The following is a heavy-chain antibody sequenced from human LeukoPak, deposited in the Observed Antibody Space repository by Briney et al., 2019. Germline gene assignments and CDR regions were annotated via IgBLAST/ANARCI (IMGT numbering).Heavy chain of an antibody. J-gene: IGHJ4*02. V-gene: IGHV1-69*06. CDR2: IIPIFGTA. CDR3: ARDRASYSSSWYVGFGY. CDR1: GGTFSSYA. Sequence: GASVKVSCKASGGTFSSYAISWVRQAPGQGLEWMGGIIPIFGTANYAQKFQGRVTITADKSTSTAYMELSSLRPEDTAVYYCARDRASYSSSWYVGFGYWGQGTLVTVSS. D-gene: IGHD6-13*01.